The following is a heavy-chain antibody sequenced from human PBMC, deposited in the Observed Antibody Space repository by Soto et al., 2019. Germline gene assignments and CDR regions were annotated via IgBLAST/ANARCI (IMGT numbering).Heavy chain of an antibody. Sequence: ASVKVSCKASGYTFTSYAMHWVRQAPGQRLEWMGWINAGNGNTKYSQKFQGRVTITRDTSASTAYMELSSLRSEDTAVYYCAREDILRYFDWSYGMDVWGQGTTVTVSS. CDR1: GYTFTSYA. J-gene: IGHJ6*02. CDR2: INAGNGNT. V-gene: IGHV1-3*01. D-gene: IGHD3-9*01. CDR3: AREDILRYFDWSYGMDV.